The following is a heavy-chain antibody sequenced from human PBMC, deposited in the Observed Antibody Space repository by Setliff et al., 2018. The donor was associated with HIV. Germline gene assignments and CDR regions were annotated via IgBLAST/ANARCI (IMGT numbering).Heavy chain of an antibody. D-gene: IGHD5-18*01. CDR2: FVNSNEV. Sequence: GESLKISCAASGFIFSNHGMNWVRQAPGKGPEWLGFVNSNEVDYADSVRGRFTISRDNSKSSMYLQMRSLRVEDTAVYYCARALDTAMANGYFELWGPGTVVTVSS. J-gene: IGHJ4*02. CDR3: ARALDTAMANGYFEL. V-gene: IGHV3-21*06. CDR1: GFIFSNHG.